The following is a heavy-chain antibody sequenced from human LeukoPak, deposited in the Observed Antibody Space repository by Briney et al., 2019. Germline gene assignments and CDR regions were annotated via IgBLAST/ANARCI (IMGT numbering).Heavy chain of an antibody. CDR3: ASEPGRGDGYKH. Sequence: GGSLRLSCAASGFTFSLYWLSWVRQAPEKGLEWVSSISSSSSYIYYADSVKGRFTISRDNAKNSLYLQMNSLRAEDTAVYYCASEPGRGDGYKHWGQGTLVTVSS. CDR2: ISSSSSYI. D-gene: IGHD5-24*01. V-gene: IGHV3-21*01. J-gene: IGHJ4*02. CDR1: GFTFSLYW.